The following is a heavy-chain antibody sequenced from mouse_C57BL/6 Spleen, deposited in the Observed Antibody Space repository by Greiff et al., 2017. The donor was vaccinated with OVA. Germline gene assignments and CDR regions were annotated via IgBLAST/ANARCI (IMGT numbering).Heavy chain of an antibody. Sequence: EVQLQQSGTVLARPGASVKMSCKTSGYTFTSYWMHWVKQRPGQGLEWIGAIYPGNSDTSYNQKFKGKAKLTAVTSASTAYMELSSLTNEDSAVYYCTKGYYGSSYGNFDYWGQGTTLTVSS. D-gene: IGHD1-1*01. V-gene: IGHV1-5*01. CDR2: IYPGNSDT. CDR3: TKGYYGSSYGNFDY. CDR1: GYTFTSYW. J-gene: IGHJ2*01.